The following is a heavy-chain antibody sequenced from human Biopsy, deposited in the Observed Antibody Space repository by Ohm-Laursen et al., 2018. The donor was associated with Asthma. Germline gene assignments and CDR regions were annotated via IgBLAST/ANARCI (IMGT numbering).Heavy chain of an antibody. CDR2: ISYDGSSI. Sequence: SLRLSCSASRFTYEMHWVRQAPGKGLEWVAVISYDGSSIYYADSVKCRFTISRDNSKNTLSLQMNSLTAEDTAVYYCAREGVAGTHIEDWGQGTLVTVSS. D-gene: IGHD6-19*01. CDR1: RFTYE. V-gene: IGHV3-30-3*01. CDR3: AREGVAGTHIED. J-gene: IGHJ4*02.